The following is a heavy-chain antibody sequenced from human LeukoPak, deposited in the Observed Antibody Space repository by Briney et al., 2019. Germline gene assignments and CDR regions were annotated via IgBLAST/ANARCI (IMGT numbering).Heavy chain of an antibody. D-gene: IGHD3-3*01. Sequence: GGSLRLSCAASGFTFSSYWMSWVRQAPGKGREWVANIKQDGSEKYYVDSVKGRFTISRDNAKNSLYLQMNSLRAEDTAVYYCARDNRIWSGYWEHYYGMDVWGQGTTVTVSS. CDR2: IKQDGSEK. CDR1: GFTFSSYW. V-gene: IGHV3-7*01. J-gene: IGHJ6*02. CDR3: ARDNRIWSGYWEHYYGMDV.